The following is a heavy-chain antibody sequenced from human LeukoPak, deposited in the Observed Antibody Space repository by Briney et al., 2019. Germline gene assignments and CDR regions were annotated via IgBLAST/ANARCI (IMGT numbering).Heavy chain of an antibody. Sequence: GGSLRLSCAASGFTFSGYAMHWVRQAPGKGLEWVAVVSYDGSNKYFADSVKGRFTISRDNSKNTLYLQMNSLRAEDTAVYYCARDDNTVVPAAFDYWGLGTLVTVSS. CDR3: ARDDNTVVPAAFDY. D-gene: IGHD2-2*01. CDR1: GFTFSGYA. V-gene: IGHV3-30*04. CDR2: VSYDGSNK. J-gene: IGHJ4*02.